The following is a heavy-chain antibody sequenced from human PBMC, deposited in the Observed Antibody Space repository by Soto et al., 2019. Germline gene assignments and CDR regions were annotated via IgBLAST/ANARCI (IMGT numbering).Heavy chain of an antibody. CDR3: AKEGTPRVSRWDDN. V-gene: IGHV3-23*01. CDR2: ISGDGGRT. CDR1: GIPSADFA. D-gene: IGHD1-26*01. Sequence: ELQLLESGGALVQPGGSLRLSCVASGIPSADFAMTWVRQRPGKGLEWVSTISGDGGRTYYADSVKGRFTVSRDNSKNIVYLQMDSLRPEDTAVYFCAKEGTPRVSRWDDNWGQGTLVTVSS. J-gene: IGHJ4*02.